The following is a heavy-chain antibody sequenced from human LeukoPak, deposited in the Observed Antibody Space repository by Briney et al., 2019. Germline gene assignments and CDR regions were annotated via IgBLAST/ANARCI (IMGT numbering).Heavy chain of an antibody. J-gene: IGHJ4*02. CDR3: AKDRLGALIAVRPSEFDY. CDR1: GFTFSSYA. V-gene: IGHV3-23*01. CDR2: ISGSGGST. D-gene: IGHD6-6*01. Sequence: GGSLRLSCAASGFTFSSYALSWVRQAPGKGLEWVSAISGSGGSTYYADSVKGRFTISRDNSKNTLYLQMNSLRAEDTAVYYCAKDRLGALIAVRPSEFDYWGQGTLVTVSS.